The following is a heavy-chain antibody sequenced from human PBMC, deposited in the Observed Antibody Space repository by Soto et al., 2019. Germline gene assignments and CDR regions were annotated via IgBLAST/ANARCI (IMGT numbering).Heavy chain of an antibody. CDR2: ISWNSGSI. D-gene: IGHD6-13*01. CDR3: AKDKVAAAGTDAFDI. Sequence: PGGSLRLSCAASGFTFDDYAMHWVRQAPGKGLEWVSGISWNSGSIGYADSVKGRFTISRDNAKNSLYLQMNSLRAEDTALYYCAKDKVAAAGTDAFDIWGQGTMVTVSS. CDR1: GFTFDDYA. J-gene: IGHJ3*02. V-gene: IGHV3-9*01.